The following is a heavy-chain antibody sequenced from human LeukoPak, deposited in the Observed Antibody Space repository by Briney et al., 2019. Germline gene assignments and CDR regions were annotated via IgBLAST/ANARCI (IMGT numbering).Heavy chain of an antibody. CDR3: AKDTGYSSSWYGYFDY. CDR2: ISASGGST. Sequence: GGSLRLSCAAPGFTFSSYAMSWVRQAPGKGLEWVSGISASGGSTSYADSVRGRFTISRDNSKNTLYVQMNSLRDEDTAVYYCAKDTGYSSSWYGYFDYWGQGTLVTVSS. D-gene: IGHD6-13*01. J-gene: IGHJ4*02. V-gene: IGHV3-23*01. CDR1: GFTFSSYA.